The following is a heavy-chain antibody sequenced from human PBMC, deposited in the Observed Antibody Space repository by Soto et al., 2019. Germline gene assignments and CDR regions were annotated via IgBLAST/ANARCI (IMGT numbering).Heavy chain of an antibody. D-gene: IGHD3-22*01. J-gene: IGHJ4*02. CDR3: AKDTYYHDSTGYYVFDY. CDR2: ISYDGSNK. Sequence: QVQLVESGGGVVQPGRSPRLSCAASGSTFRSYGMHWVRQAPGKGLEWVAAISYDGSNKNYVDSVKGRFTSSRDNSENALYLQMNSLRAEDAAVYYCAKDTYYHDSTGYYVFDYWGQGTLVTVSS. V-gene: IGHV3-30*18. CDR1: GSTFRSYG.